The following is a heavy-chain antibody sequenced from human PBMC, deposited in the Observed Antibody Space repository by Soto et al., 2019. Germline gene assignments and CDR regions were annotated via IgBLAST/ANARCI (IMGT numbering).Heavy chain of an antibody. D-gene: IGHD7-27*01. J-gene: IGHJ4*02. CDR3: AKEAQAWAFFDY. V-gene: IGHV3-23*01. CDR1: GLTFNSYA. Sequence: EVQLLESGGDLVQPGGSLRLSCAASGLTFNSYAVSWVRQAPGQGLEWVSTISGSGGSTYYVDSVKGRFTISRDNSKSTLYLQMNSLRAEDTAVYYCAKEAQAWAFFDYWGQGTLVTVSS. CDR2: ISGSGGST.